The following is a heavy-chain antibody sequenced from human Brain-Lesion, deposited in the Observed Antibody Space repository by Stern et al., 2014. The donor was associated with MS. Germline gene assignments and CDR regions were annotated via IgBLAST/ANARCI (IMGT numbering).Heavy chain of an antibody. D-gene: IGHD1-26*01. CDR2: IYNSGAT. V-gene: IGHV4-31*03. CDR1: GDSINSGGHY. J-gene: IGHJ5*02. CDR3: ASRWSGTYYGQNWFDP. Sequence: VQLEESGPGLVKPSQTLSLTCTVSGDSINSGGHYWSWIRQRPGQGLEWIGYIYNSGATFYSPSLKGRVTISLDTSKNQFSLTLSSVTAADTAIYYCASRWSGTYYGQNWFDPWGQGSLVTVSS.